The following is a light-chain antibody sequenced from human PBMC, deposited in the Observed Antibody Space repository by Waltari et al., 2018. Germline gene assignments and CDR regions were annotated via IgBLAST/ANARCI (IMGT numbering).Light chain of an antibody. CDR3: TSADSSGFGRV. V-gene: IGLV3-10*01. Sequence: SYELTQPPSVSVSPGQTARITCPGDALPKKFAYWWRPQSGQAPGLVIFEDNKRPSGTPEGMSGASTGIVASVTVSGAQVDGEAEHYCTSADSSGFGRVFGGGTNLTV. CDR2: EDN. CDR1: ALPKKF. J-gene: IGLJ3*02.